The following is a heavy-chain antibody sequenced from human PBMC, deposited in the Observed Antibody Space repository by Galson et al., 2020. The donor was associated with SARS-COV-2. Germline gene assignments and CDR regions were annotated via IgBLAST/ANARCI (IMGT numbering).Heavy chain of an antibody. V-gene: IGHV3-23*01. Sequence: GGSLRLSCAASGFTFSSYAMSWVRQAPGKGLEWVSAISGSGGSTYYADSVKGRFTISRDNSKNTLYLQMNSLRAEDTAVYYCAKAEAVAGNPSYYYYYGMDVWGQGTTVTVSS. CDR3: AKAEAVAGNPSYYYYYGMDV. CDR1: GFTFSSYA. J-gene: IGHJ6*02. CDR2: ISGSGGST. D-gene: IGHD6-19*01.